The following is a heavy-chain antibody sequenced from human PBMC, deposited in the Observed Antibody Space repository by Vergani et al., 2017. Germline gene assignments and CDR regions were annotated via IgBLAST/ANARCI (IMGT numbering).Heavy chain of an antibody. D-gene: IGHD1-1*01. V-gene: IGHV5-51*03. Sequence: EVELVQSGPEMRKPGESLKISCKGSEYSFGNYWIGWVRQMPGKGLEWVGIIYPADSGTRYSPSFQGQVTISADKSSSTAFLQSDSLKASYTALYYCARNTTYTDSWGQGTLVTVSS. J-gene: IGHJ4*02. CDR1: EYSFGNYW. CDR2: IYPADSGT. CDR3: ARNTTYTDS.